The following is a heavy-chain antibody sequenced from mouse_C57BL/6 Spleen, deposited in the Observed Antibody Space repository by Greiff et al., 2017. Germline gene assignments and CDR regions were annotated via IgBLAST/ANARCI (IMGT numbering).Heavy chain of an antibody. CDR2: INPGSGGT. D-gene: IGHD1-1*01. CDR1: GYAFTNYL. CDR3: SRRDTSVWHAMEY. J-gene: IGHJ4*01. Sequence: QVQLQQSGAELVRPGTSVKVSCKASGYAFTNYLIEWVKQRPGQGLEWIGVINPGSGGTNYNEKFKGKATLTADKSSSTAYMQPSSLTSEDSAVYFCSRRDTSVWHAMEYWGQGTSVPVSS. V-gene: IGHV1-54*01.